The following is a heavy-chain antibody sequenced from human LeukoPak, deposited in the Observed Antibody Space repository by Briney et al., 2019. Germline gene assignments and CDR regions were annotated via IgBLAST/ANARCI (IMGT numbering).Heavy chain of an antibody. J-gene: IGHJ6*03. CDR1: GYSISSGYY. CDR3: ARTELNYYYYYMDV. V-gene: IGHV4-38-2*02. D-gene: IGHD1-26*01. CDR2: INHSGST. Sequence: PSETLSLTCTVSGYSISSGYYWGWIRQPPGKGLEWIGEINHSGSTNYNPSLKSRVTISVDTSKNQFSLKLSSVTAADTAVYYCARTELNYYYYYMDVWGKGTTVTVSS.